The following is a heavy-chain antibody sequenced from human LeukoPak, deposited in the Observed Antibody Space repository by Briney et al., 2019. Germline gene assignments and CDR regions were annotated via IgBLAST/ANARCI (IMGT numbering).Heavy chain of an antibody. CDR3: ARDGPIQLWLRWFVY. Sequence: GGSLRLSCAASGFTFSSYAMHWVRQAPGKGLEWVAVISYDGSNKYYADSVKGRFTISRDNSKNTLYLQMNGLRAEDTAVYYCARDGPIQLWLRWFVYWGQGTLVTVSS. J-gene: IGHJ4*02. CDR2: ISYDGSNK. CDR1: GFTFSSYA. V-gene: IGHV3-30-3*01. D-gene: IGHD5-18*01.